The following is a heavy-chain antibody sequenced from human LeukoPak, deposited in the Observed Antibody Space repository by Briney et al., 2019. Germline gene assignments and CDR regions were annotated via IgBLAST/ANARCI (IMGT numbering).Heavy chain of an antibody. Sequence: GGSLRLFCAASGFTFSVYAMRWVRQAPGKGLECVSSICGSVGTTYYADSVKGRFTISRDNSKNSLFLQMNSLRAEDTAVYYCATSGWDTIDYFYGMDVWGHGTTVTVSS. D-gene: IGHD6-19*01. V-gene: IGHV3-23*01. CDR3: ATSGWDTIDYFYGMDV. J-gene: IGHJ6*02. CDR1: GFTFSVYA. CDR2: ICGSVGTT.